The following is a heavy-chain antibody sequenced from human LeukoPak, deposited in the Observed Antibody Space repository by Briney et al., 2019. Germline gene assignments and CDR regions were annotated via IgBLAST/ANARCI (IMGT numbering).Heavy chain of an antibody. CDR1: VGSLRYHH. V-gene: IGHV4-59*11. CDR3: ARAVSGGFWG. Sequence: SETPPLTRTFSVGSLRYHHWRGLRQPPAKGLAGTGHIYCSWCTNYNPSRIRRVTIPQDTCKIQFHLGLGSVTAADTAIYHCARAVSGGFWGWGQGALVTV. J-gene: IGHJ4*02. D-gene: IGHD3-16*01. CDR2: IYCSWCT.